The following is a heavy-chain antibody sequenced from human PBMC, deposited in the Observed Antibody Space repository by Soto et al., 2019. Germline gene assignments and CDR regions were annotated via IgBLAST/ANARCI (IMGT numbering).Heavy chain of an antibody. CDR2: IYYSGST. J-gene: IGHJ4*02. Sequence: PSETLSFTGTVSGGSISSGDYYWSWIRQPPGKGLEWIGYIYYSGSTYYNPTLKSRVYISVDTSKNQFSLNLTSVTAADTAVYYCARVGTMIVVVLDYWGQGTLVTVSS. CDR3: ARVGTMIVVVLDY. V-gene: IGHV4-30-4*01. D-gene: IGHD3-22*01. CDR1: GGSISSGDYY.